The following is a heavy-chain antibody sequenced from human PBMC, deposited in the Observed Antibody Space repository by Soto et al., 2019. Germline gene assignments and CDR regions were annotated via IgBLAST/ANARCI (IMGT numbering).Heavy chain of an antibody. J-gene: IGHJ5*01. CDR1: GDSVSSSSVT. Sequence: QVQLQQSEPGLVKPSQTPSLTCTISGDSVSSSSVTWNWIRQSPSRGLEWLGRTDYRSKWYNDYAESGKSRINLNPDTSKTQFSLHLNSVTPEDTAVYYWVRLIGSSWLDFWGQGTLVTVSS. CDR3: VRLIGSSWLDF. D-gene: IGHD2-2*01. V-gene: IGHV6-1*01. CDR2: TDYRSKWYN.